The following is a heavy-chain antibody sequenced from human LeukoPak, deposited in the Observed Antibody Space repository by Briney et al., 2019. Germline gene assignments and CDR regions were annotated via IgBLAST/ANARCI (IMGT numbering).Heavy chain of an antibody. D-gene: IGHD1-26*01. CDR1: GYTFTAYY. Sequence: ASVKVSCKASGYTFTAYYMHWVRQAPGQGLEWMGWINPNSGGTNYAQKFQGRVTMTRDTSISTAYMELSRLTSDDTAIYYCARVGQYSGTHFDYWGQGTLVTVSS. CDR2: INPNSGGT. V-gene: IGHV1-2*02. CDR3: ARVGQYSGTHFDY. J-gene: IGHJ4*02.